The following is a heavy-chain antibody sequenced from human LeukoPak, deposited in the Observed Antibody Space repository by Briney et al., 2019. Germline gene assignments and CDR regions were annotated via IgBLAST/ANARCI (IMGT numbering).Heavy chain of an antibody. CDR3: ARGGIQLWLR. V-gene: IGHV4-39*01. D-gene: IGHD5-18*01. CDR1: GGSISSSSYS. Sequence: NPSETLSLTCTVSGGSISSSSYSWGWIRQPPGKGLEWIGSIYYSGTTYYNPSLKSRVTISVDTSKIQFSLKLSSVAATDTAVYYCARGGIQLWLRWGQGTLVTVSS. J-gene: IGHJ4*02. CDR2: IYYSGTT.